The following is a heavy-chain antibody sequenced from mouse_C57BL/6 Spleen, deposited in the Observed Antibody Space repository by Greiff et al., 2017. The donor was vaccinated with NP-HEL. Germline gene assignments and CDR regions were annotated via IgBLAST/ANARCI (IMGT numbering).Heavy chain of an antibody. Sequence: EVQLQQSGPVLVKPGASVKMSCKASGYTFTDYYMNWVKQSHGKSLEWIGVINPYNGGTSYNQKFKGKATLTVDKSSSTAYMELNSLTSEDSAVYYCAREYYYAMDYWGQGTSVTVSS. CDR2: INPYNGGT. CDR3: AREYYYAMDY. CDR1: GYTFTDYY. V-gene: IGHV1-19*01. J-gene: IGHJ4*01.